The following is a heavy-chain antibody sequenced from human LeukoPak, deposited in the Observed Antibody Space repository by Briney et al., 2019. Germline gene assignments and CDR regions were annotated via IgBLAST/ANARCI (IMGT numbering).Heavy chain of an antibody. CDR3: AKGLGTNDY. CDR1: GFTFSSYS. D-gene: IGHD4/OR15-4a*01. CDR2: ISSGSSTK. V-gene: IGHV3-48*01. Sequence: PGGSLRLSCVASGFTFSSYSMNWVRQAPGKGLEWLSYISSGSSTKYYADSVKGRFTISRDNAKNSLYLQMNSLRAEDTAVYYCAKGLGTNDYWGQGTLVTVSS. J-gene: IGHJ4*02.